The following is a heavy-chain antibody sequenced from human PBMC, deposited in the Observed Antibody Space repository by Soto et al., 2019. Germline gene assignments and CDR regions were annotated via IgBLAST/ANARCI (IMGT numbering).Heavy chain of an antibody. CDR2: ISGSGGST. V-gene: IGHV3-23*01. CDR1: GFTFSSYA. Sequence: GGSLRLSCAASGFTFSSYAMSWVRQAPGKGLEWVSAISGSGGSTYYADSVKCRFTISRDNSKNTLYLQMNSLRAEDTAVYYCAKDYCSSTSCTFDFDYWGQGILGSGSS. J-gene: IGHJ4*02. D-gene: IGHD2-2*01. CDR3: AKDYCSSTSCTFDFDY.